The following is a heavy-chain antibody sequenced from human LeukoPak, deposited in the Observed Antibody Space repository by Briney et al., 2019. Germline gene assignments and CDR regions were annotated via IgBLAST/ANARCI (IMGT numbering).Heavy chain of an antibody. CDR1: GYTFTYNF. CDR3: ARDSSSWYSYYYYNMDV. Sequence: ASVKVSCKASGYTFTYNFMHWVRQAPGQGLEWMGWINPYSGLTNSAQKFQGRVTMTRDTSIHTVYLELRRLSSDDAAVYYCARDSSSWYSYYYYNMDVWGKGTTVTVSS. D-gene: IGHD6-13*01. CDR2: INPYSGLT. J-gene: IGHJ6*03. V-gene: IGHV1-2*02.